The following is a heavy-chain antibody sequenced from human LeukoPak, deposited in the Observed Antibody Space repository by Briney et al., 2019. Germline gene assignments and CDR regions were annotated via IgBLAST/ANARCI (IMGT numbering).Heavy chain of an antibody. D-gene: IGHD3-3*01. CDR2: SSGSGAYT. V-gene: IGHV3-23*01. Sequence: GGSLRLSCAASGLAFSGYAMRWVRQAPGKGLEWVSTSSGSGAYTYYADSVKGRFTISRDNSKNTLSLQMNSLRAEDTAVYYCAKDMRGYYRPIDYWGQGTLVTVSS. J-gene: IGHJ4*02. CDR1: GLAFSGYA. CDR3: AKDMRGYYRPIDY.